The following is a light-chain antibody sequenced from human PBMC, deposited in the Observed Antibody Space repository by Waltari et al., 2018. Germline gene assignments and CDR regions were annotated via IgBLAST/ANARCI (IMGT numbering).Light chain of an antibody. Sequence: YKQPPGKAPHLMIYDVNKRPSGVSHRFSASKSGNTASLTIFGLQAEDEADYYCISYISTTTYVVVGGGTKLTVL. V-gene: IGLV2-14*03. CDR2: DVN. J-gene: IGLJ2*01. CDR3: ISYISTTTYVV.